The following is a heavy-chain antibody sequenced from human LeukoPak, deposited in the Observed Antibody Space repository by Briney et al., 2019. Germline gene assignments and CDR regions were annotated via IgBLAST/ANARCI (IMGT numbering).Heavy chain of an antibody. Sequence: SETLSLTCTVSGGSISSYYWSWIRQPPGEGLKWIGYIYYSGSTSYNPSLKSRVTISVDTSKNQFSLKLSSVTAADTAVYYCARGIGYCSSTSCSNYYGMDVWGQGTTVTVSS. CDR3: ARGIGYCSSTSCSNYYGMDV. CDR2: IYYSGST. V-gene: IGHV4-59*01. CDR1: GGSISSYY. D-gene: IGHD2-2*01. J-gene: IGHJ6*02.